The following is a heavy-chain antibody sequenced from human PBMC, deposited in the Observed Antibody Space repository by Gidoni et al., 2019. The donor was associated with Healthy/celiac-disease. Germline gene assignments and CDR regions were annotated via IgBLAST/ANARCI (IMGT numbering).Heavy chain of an antibody. CDR3: VTGIAARLRVS. D-gene: IGHD6-6*01. J-gene: IGHJ4*02. Sequence: GQQAPGKGLEWMGLVDPEDGETIYAEKFQGRVTITADTSTDTAYMELSSLRSEDTAVYYCVTGIAARLRVSWGQGTLVTVSS. V-gene: IGHV1-69-2*01. CDR2: VDPEDGET.